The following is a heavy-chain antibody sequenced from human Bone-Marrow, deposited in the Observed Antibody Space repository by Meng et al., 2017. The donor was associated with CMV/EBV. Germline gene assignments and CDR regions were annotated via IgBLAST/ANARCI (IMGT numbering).Heavy chain of an antibody. Sequence: GGSLRLSCAASGFTFSSYSMNWVRQAPGKGLEWVSSISSSSSYIYYADSVKGRFTISRDNAKNSLYLQMNSLRAEDTAVYYCARDLPAYYDFWSGYYKPYYFDYWGQGTLVTVSS. CDR2: ISSSSSYI. J-gene: IGHJ4*02. CDR1: GFTFSSYS. D-gene: IGHD3-3*01. V-gene: IGHV3-21*01. CDR3: ARDLPAYYDFWSGYYKPYYFDY.